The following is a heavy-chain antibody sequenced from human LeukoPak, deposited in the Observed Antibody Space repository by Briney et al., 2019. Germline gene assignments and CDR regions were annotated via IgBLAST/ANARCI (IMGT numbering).Heavy chain of an antibody. D-gene: IGHD2-15*01. J-gene: IGHJ3*02. CDR3: ARDQEGYCSGGSCYSPAFDI. Sequence: GGSLRLSCAASGFTFSSYAMHWVRQAPGKGLEYVSAISSNGGSTYYANSGKGRFTISRDNSKNTLYLQMGSLRAEDMAVYYCARDQEGYCSGGSCYSPAFDIWGQGTMVTVSS. V-gene: IGHV3-64*01. CDR1: GFTFSSYA. CDR2: ISSNGGST.